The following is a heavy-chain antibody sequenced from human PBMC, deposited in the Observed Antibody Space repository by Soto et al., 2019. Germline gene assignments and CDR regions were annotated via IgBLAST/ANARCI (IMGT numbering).Heavy chain of an antibody. Sequence: GGSLRLSCAASGFTFSSYSMNWVRQAPGKGLEWVSSISSSSSYIYYADSVKGRFTISRDNAKNSLYLQMNSLRAEDTAVYYCARDEDCSSTSCYYYGMDVWGQGTTVTVSS. CDR1: GFTFSSYS. V-gene: IGHV3-21*04. J-gene: IGHJ6*02. D-gene: IGHD2-2*01. CDR3: ARDEDCSSTSCYYYGMDV. CDR2: ISSSSSYI.